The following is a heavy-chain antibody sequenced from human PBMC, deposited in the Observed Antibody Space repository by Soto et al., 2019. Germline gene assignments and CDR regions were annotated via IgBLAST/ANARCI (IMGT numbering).Heavy chain of an antibody. CDR2: ISYDGSNK. V-gene: IGHV3-30-3*01. Sequence: PGGSLRLSCAASGFTFSSYAMHWVRRAPGKGLEWVAVISYDGSNKYYADSVKGRFTISRDNSKNTLYLQMNSLRAEDTAVYYCARDPAESDRYFDYWGQGTLVTVSS. CDR3: ARDPAESDRYFDY. D-gene: IGHD2-21*01. CDR1: GFTFSSYA. J-gene: IGHJ4*02.